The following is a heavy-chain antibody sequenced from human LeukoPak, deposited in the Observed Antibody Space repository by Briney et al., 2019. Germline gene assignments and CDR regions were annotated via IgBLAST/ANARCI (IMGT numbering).Heavy chain of an antibody. D-gene: IGHD7-27*01. J-gene: IGHJ4*02. V-gene: IGHV3-48*02. CDR2: ISLSSSTI. CDR3: ASMLTGSFDS. CDR1: GFTFSSYS. Sequence: GGSLRLSCAASGFTFSSYSMNWVRQAPGKGLEWVPYISLSSSTIYYADSVKGRFTISRDNAKNSLYLQMNSLRDEDTAVYYCASMLTGSFDSWGQGTLVSVSS.